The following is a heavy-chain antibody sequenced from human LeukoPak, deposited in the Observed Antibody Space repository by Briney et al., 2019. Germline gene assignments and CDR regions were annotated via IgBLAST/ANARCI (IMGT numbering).Heavy chain of an antibody. D-gene: IGHD3-22*01. Sequence: VASVKVSCKASGYTFTSYGISWVRQAPGQGLEWMGWISAYNGKTNYAQKRQGRVTMTTDTSTSTAYMELRSLRSDDTAVYYCARFYYDSSGYDAFDIWGQGTMVTVSS. V-gene: IGHV1-18*01. CDR3: ARFYYDSSGYDAFDI. CDR1: GYTFTSYG. CDR2: ISAYNGKT. J-gene: IGHJ3*02.